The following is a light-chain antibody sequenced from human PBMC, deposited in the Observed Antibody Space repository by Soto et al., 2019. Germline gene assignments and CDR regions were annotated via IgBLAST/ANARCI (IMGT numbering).Light chain of an antibody. V-gene: IGKV2-28*01. CDR3: MQALQTPVT. CDR2: LGS. Sequence: DIVMTQSPLSLPVTPGEPASISCRSSQSLLHRNGYNYLDWYLQKPGQSPHLLIYLGSNRASGVPDRFSGSGSGTDFTLKISRVEAEDVGVYYCMQALQTPVTSGQGTRREIK. J-gene: IGKJ5*01. CDR1: QSLLHRNGYNY.